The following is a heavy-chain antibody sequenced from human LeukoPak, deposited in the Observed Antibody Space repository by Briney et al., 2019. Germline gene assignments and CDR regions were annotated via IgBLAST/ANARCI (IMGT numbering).Heavy chain of an antibody. CDR2: ICYSGST. J-gene: IGHJ4*02. CDR3: ARVDYGDYSKDFDY. V-gene: IGHV4-30-4*08. CDR1: GGSISSGDYY. Sequence: SQTLSLTCTVSGGSISSGDYYWSWIRQPPGKGLEWVGYICYSGSTYYNPSLKSRVTISVDTSRNQFSLKVNSMTAADTAVYYCARVDYGDYSKDFDYWGQGTLVTVSS. D-gene: IGHD4-17*01.